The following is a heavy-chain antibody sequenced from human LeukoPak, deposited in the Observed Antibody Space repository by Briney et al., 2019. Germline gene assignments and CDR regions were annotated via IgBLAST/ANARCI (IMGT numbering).Heavy chain of an antibody. CDR1: GFTVSSNY. CDR3: TNTVVVVASTGFDY. D-gene: IGHD2-15*01. J-gene: IGHJ4*02. CDR2: IKSKTDGGTT. V-gene: IGHV3-15*01. Sequence: GGSLRLSCAASGFTVSSNYMSWVRQAPGKGLEWVGRIKSKTDGGTTDYAAPVKGRFTISRDDSKNTLYLQMNSLETEDTAVYYCTNTVVVVASTGFDYWGQGTLVSVSS.